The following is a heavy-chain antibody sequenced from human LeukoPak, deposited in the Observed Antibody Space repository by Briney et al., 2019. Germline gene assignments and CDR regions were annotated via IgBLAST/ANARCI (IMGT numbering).Heavy chain of an antibody. CDR3: ARDYYGSGSYYNVPHYGMDV. D-gene: IGHD3-10*01. V-gene: IGHV3-30*04. Sequence: GGSLRLSCAASGFTFSSYAMHWVRQAPGKGLEWVAVISYDGSNKYYADSVKGRFTISRDNSKNTLYLQMNSLRAEDTAVYHCARDYYGSGSYYNVPHYGMDVWGKGTTVTVSS. CDR1: GFTFSSYA. CDR2: ISYDGSNK. J-gene: IGHJ6*04.